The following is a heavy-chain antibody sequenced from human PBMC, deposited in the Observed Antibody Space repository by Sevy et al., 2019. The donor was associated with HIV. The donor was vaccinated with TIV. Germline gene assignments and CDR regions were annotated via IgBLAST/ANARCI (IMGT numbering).Heavy chain of an antibody. J-gene: IGHJ4*02. V-gene: IGHV1-18*01. D-gene: IGHD4-17*01. CDR3: ARDIDYGDLYYFDY. Sequence: ASVKVSCKASGYTFTSYGISWVRQAPGQGLEWMGWISAYNGNTNYAQRLQGRVTMTTDTSTSTAYMELRSLRSDDTAVYYCARDIDYGDLYYFDYWGQGTLVTVSS. CDR1: GYTFTSYG. CDR2: ISAYNGNT.